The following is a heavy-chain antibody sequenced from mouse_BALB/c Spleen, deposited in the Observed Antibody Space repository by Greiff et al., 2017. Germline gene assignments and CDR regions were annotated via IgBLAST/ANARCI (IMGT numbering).Heavy chain of an antibody. Sequence: QVHVKQPGAELVMPGASVKMSCKASGYTFTDYWMHWVKQRPGQGLEWIGAIDTSDSYTSYNQKFKGKATLTVDESSSTAYMQLSSLTSEDSAVYYCAREFAYWGQGTLVTVSA. CDR3: AREFAY. J-gene: IGHJ3*01. V-gene: IGHV1-69*01. CDR2: IDTSDSYT. CDR1: GYTFTDYW.